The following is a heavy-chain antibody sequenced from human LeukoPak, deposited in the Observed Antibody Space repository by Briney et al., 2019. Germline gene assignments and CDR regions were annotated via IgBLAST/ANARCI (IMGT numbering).Heavy chain of an antibody. Sequence: PGGSLRLSCAASGFTFSSYAMSWVRQSPGKGLEWVSTITSSGGSTYYADSVKGRFTISRDNSKNTLYLQMNSLRAEDTAVYYCARVLRDYSNYRLNYYFDYWGQGTLVTVSS. D-gene: IGHD4-11*01. V-gene: IGHV3-23*01. J-gene: IGHJ4*02. CDR2: ITSSGGST. CDR1: GFTFSSYA. CDR3: ARVLRDYSNYRLNYYFDY.